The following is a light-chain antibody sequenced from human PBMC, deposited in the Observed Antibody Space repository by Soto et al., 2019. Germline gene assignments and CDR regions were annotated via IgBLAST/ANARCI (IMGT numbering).Light chain of an antibody. CDR3: QQYGSSGT. J-gene: IGKJ1*01. Sequence: IVLTQSIGTLSLSPGDRATLSCRASQSVSGTYVAWYQQKPGQAPRLLIYGASSRPTGIPDRFSGSGSGTDFTLTISRLEPEDFAVYYCQQYGSSGTFGQGTKVDIK. CDR1: QSVSGTY. V-gene: IGKV3-20*01. CDR2: GAS.